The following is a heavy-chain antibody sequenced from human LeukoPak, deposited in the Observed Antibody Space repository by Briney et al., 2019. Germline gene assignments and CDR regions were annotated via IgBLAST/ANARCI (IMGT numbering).Heavy chain of an antibody. J-gene: IGHJ4*02. D-gene: IGHD6-19*01. CDR1: GGSISSYY. CDR2: IYYSGST. CDR3: ARVGSPPYSSGDSFDY. V-gene: IGHV4-59*01. Sequence: SETLSLTCTVSGGSISSYYWSWIRQPPGKGLEWIGDIYYSGSTNYNPSLKSRVTISVDTSKNQFSLKLSSVTAADTAVYYCARVGSPPYSSGDSFDYWGQGTLVTVSS.